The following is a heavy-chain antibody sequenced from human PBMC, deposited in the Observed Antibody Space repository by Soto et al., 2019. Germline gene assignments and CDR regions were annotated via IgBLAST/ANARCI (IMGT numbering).Heavy chain of an antibody. CDR2: IHHGGST. CDR3: ARYDYGSGNDYNIDY. Sequence: QVQLQESGPGLVKPSGTLSLTCAVSGASISSSNWWSWVRQAPGKGLEWIGEIHHGGSTNYNPSLAIRVTISVDKSKNQFSLKLSSVTAADTAVYYCARYDYGSGNDYNIDYWGQGTLVTVSS. V-gene: IGHV4-4*02. CDR1: GASISSSNW. J-gene: IGHJ4*02. D-gene: IGHD3-10*01.